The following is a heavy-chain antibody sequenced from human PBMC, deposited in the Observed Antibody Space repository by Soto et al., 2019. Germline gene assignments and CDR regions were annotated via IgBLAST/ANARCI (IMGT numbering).Heavy chain of an antibody. D-gene: IGHD2-2*01. Sequence: ASVRVSCKASGYTFTSYDINWVRQATGQGLEWMGWMNPNSGNTGYAQKFQGRVTMTRDTSISTVYMELNRLRSDDTAVYYCARDRSSYCSTSSCYVSYFDYWGLG. CDR3: ARDRSSYCSTSSCYVSYFDY. CDR2: MNPNSGNT. J-gene: IGHJ4*02. V-gene: IGHV1-8*01. CDR1: GYTFTSYD.